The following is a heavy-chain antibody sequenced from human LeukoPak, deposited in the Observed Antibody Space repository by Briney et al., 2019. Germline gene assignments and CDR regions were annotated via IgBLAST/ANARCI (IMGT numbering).Heavy chain of an antibody. CDR2: INHSGST. Sequence: SETLSLTCAVYGGSFSGYYWSWIRQTPGKGLEWIGEINHSGSTNYNPSLKSRVTISVDTSKNQFSLKLSSVTAADTAVYYCARDRWRSYDFWSGPIDYWGQGTLVTVSS. J-gene: IGHJ4*02. CDR3: ARDRWRSYDFWSGPIDY. V-gene: IGHV4-34*01. CDR1: GGSFSGYY. D-gene: IGHD3-3*01.